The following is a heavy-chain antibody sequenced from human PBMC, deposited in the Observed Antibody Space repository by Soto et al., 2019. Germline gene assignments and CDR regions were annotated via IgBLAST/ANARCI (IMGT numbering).Heavy chain of an antibody. D-gene: IGHD2-8*01. V-gene: IGHV3-30-3*01. CDR2: ISYDGSNK. CDR3: ARDPNPLPYYYYGMDV. J-gene: IGHJ6*02. Sequence: PGGSLRLSCAASGFTFSSYAMHWVRQAPGKGLEWVAIISYDGSNKYYADSVKGRFTFSRDNSKHTLYLQMNSLRAEDTAVYYCARDPNPLPYYYYGMDVWGQGTTVTVSS. CDR1: GFTFSSYA.